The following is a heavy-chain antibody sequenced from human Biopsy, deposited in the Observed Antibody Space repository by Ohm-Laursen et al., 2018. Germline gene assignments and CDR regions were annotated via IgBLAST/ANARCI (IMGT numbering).Heavy chain of an antibody. CDR3: ARGPSGVATIG. V-gene: IGHV3-23*01. CDR2: TNNNGGRT. J-gene: IGHJ4*02. D-gene: IGHD5-24*01. CDR1: GFTFSSYA. Sequence: SLRLSCSAPGFTFSSYAMSWVRQSPGKGLEWVSSTNNNGGRTYYTDSVKGRFTISRDNSKNTLYLQMSSLRAEDTAVYYCARGPSGVATIGRGQGTLVTVSS.